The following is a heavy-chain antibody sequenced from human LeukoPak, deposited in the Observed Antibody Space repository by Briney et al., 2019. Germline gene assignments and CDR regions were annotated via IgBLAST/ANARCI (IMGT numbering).Heavy chain of an antibody. D-gene: IGHD3-22*01. V-gene: IGHV4-39*01. CDR1: GGSIGSSPYF. CDR3: ASQSRNYYQSGEFRTWIDY. Sequence: SETLSLTCTVSGGSIGSSPYFWGWIRQPPGKGLEWIGSISSSGSAYYNPSLKSRVTISVDTSKNQFSLKLSSVNAADTAVYYCASQSRNYYQSGEFRTWIDYWGQGTLVTASS. CDR2: ISSSGSA. J-gene: IGHJ4*02.